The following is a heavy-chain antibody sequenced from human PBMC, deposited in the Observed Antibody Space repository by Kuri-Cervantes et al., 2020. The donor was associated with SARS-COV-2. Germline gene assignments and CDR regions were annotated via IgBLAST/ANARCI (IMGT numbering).Heavy chain of an antibody. V-gene: IGHV4-31*03. CDR2: IYFSGNT. Sequence: SETLSLTCTVSGGSINSAGYYWSWIRQRPGKGLERIGYIYFSGNTYYNPSLKSRLTISIDTSENQFSLNLTSVTAADTAVYFCARDRAPNYGPKVTTGMDVWGQGTTVTVSS. J-gene: IGHJ6*02. CDR1: GGSINSAGYY. CDR3: ARDRAPNYGPKVTTGMDV. D-gene: IGHD4-17*01.